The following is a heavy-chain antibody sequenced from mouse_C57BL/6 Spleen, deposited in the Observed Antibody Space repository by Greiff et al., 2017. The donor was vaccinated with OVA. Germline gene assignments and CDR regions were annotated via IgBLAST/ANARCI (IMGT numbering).Heavy chain of an antibody. CDR1: GYAFSSSW. CDR3: AGDWDRYYAMDY. CDR2: IYPGDGDT. J-gene: IGHJ4*01. Sequence: QVQLQQSGPELVKPGASVKISCKASGYAFSSSWLNWVKQRPGKGLEWIGRIYPGDGDTTYNGKFKGKATLTADKSSSTAYMQLSSLTSEDSAVYFCAGDWDRYYAMDYWGQGTSVTVSS. D-gene: IGHD4-1*01. V-gene: IGHV1-82*01.